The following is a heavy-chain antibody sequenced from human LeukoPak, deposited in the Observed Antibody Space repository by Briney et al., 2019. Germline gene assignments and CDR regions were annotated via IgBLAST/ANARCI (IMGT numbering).Heavy chain of an antibody. CDR2: IYRGDSDT. J-gene: IGHJ4*02. CDR3: ARQAAYYYDSSGYTPFDY. V-gene: IGHV5-51*01. D-gene: IGHD3-22*01. Sequence: GESLKISCKGSGYSFTSYWIGWVRQMPGKGLEWMGIIYRGDSDTRYSPSFQGQVTISADKSISTAYLQWSSLKASDTAMYYCARQAAYYYDSSGYTPFDYWGQGTLVTVSS. CDR1: GYSFTSYW.